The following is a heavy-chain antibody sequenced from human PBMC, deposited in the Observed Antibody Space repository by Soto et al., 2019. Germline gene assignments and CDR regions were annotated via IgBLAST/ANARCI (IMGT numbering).Heavy chain of an antibody. CDR2: IYPGDSDT. J-gene: IGHJ4*01. Sequence: PGESLKLSCKGSGYSFTSYWIGWVRQMPGKGLEWMGIIYPGDSDTRYSPSFQGQVTISADTSITTAYLQWSGLRASDTAIYFCARHLVGSTRGNFDYWGQGTLVTVSS. CDR1: GYSFTSYW. D-gene: IGHD2-2*01. V-gene: IGHV5-51*01. CDR3: ARHLVGSTRGNFDY.